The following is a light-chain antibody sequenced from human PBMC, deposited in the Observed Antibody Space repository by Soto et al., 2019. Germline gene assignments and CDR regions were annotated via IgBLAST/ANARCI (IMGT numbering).Light chain of an antibody. CDR1: QSVSSY. CDR3: QQRSNWIT. Sequence: EIVLTQSPATLSLSPGERATLSCRASQSVSSYLAWYQQKPGQSPRLLIYGASNRATGIPARFSGSGSGTDFTLTISSLEPEDFAVYYCQQRSNWITFGQG. CDR2: GAS. J-gene: IGKJ5*01. V-gene: IGKV3-11*01.